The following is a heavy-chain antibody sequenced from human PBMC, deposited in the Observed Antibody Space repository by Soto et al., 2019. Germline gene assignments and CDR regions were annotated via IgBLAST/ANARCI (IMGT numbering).Heavy chain of an antibody. J-gene: IGHJ4*02. CDR1: GYTFTSYA. CDR2: INAGNGNT. D-gene: IGHD6-13*01. V-gene: IGHV1-3*01. CDR3: ARVSSSWYLDY. Sequence: ASVKVSCKASGYTFTSYAMHWVRQAPGQRLEWMGWINAGNGNTKYSRKFQGRVTITRDTSASTAYMELSSLRSEDTAVYYCARVSSSWYLDYWGQGTLVTVSS.